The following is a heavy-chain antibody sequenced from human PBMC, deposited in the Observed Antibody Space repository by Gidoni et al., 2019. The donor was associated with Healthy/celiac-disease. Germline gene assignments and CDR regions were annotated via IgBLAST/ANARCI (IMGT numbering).Heavy chain of an antibody. D-gene: IGHD6-19*01. J-gene: IGHJ6*03. CDR1: GYTFTSYY. CDR2: INPSGGST. CDR3: ARGSSSGWYVLYYMDV. V-gene: IGHV1-46*03. Sequence: QVQLVQSGAEVKKPGASVKVSCKASGYTFTSYYMHWVRQAPGQGLEWMGIINPSGGSTSYAQKFQGRVTMTRDMSTSTVYMELSSLRSEDTAVYYCARGSSSGWYVLYYMDVWGKGTTVTVSS.